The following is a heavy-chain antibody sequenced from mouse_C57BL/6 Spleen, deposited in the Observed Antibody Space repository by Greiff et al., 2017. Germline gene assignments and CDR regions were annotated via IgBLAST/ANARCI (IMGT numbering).Heavy chain of an antibody. J-gene: IGHJ2*01. CDR1: GYNFTSYW. Sequence: VQLQQPGAELVRPGSSVKLSCKASGYNFTSYWMHWVKPRPIQGLAWIGNIDPSDSETHYNQKFKDKATLTVDKSSSTAYMQLSSLTSEYSAVYYCARGPITTVVACDYWGQGTTLTVST. D-gene: IGHD1-1*01. CDR2: IDPSDSET. V-gene: IGHV1-52*01. CDR3: ARGPITTVVACDY.